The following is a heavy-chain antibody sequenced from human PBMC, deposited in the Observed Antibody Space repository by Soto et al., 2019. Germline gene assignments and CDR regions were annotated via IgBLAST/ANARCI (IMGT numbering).Heavy chain of an antibody. D-gene: IGHD4-17*01. V-gene: IGHV2-5*02. Sequence: QITLKESGPTLVKPTQTLTLTCTFSGFSLSTSGVGVVWLRQPPGKALEWLALVYWDDDKRYSPSLKSRLTITQDTPKNQVVLTMNNMDHVDTATYYCAHSSSRWPLGYWGQGALVTVSS. CDR1: GFSLSTSGVG. CDR2: VYWDDDK. J-gene: IGHJ4*02. CDR3: AHSSSRWPLGY.